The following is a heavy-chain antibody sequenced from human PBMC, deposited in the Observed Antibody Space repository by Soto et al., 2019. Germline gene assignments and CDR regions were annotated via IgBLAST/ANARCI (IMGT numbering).Heavy chain of an antibody. CDR3: SRFIMVGGWFDPNYYHGMDV. Sequence: QVQLVQSGAEVKKPGASVTVSCKTSGYTFSNYGINWVRQAPGQGLEWMGWISGYNGNTNYAQTVPVRVTMTTDTSTGTVYMELRSLKSDDTAIYYCSRFIMVGGWFDPNYYHGMDVWGQGTTVTVSS. V-gene: IGHV1-18*01. J-gene: IGHJ6*02. D-gene: IGHD6-19*01. CDR2: ISGYNGNT. CDR1: GYTFSNYG.